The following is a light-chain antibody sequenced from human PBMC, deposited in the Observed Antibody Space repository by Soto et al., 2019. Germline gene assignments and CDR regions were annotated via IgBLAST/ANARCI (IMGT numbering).Light chain of an antibody. CDR1: QSVSSN. J-gene: IGKJ5*01. CDR2: GAS. Sequence: EIVMTQSPATLSVCPGERATLSCRASQSVSSNLAWYQQRPGQAPRLVIYGASTRATGIPARFSGGGSGTEFTLTISSLQSEDFAVYYCQQYNSWPPITFGQGTRLEI. V-gene: IGKV3-15*01. CDR3: QQYNSWPPIT.